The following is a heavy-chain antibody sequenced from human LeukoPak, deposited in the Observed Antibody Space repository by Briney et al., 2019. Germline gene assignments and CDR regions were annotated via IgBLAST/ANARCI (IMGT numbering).Heavy chain of an antibody. V-gene: IGHV3-7*01. CDR2: IKQDGSEK. CDR3: AREPHPIWSGYEDGGY. J-gene: IGHJ4*02. CDR1: AFTFSSYW. D-gene: IGHD3-3*01. Sequence: GGSLRLSCAASAFTFSSYWMSLVRQAPGKGLEWVANIKQDGSEKYYVDSVKGRFTISRDNAKNSLYLQMNSLRAEDTAVYYCAREPHPIWSGYEDGGYWGQGTLVTVSS.